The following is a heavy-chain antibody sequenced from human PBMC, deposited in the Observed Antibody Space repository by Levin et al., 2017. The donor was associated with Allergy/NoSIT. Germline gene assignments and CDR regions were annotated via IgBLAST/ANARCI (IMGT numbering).Heavy chain of an antibody. D-gene: IGHD2-15*01. V-gene: IGHV1-69*13. J-gene: IGHJ4*02. CDR3: ASPYSVFCSGGSCYPLGY. CDR2: IIPIFGTA. CDR1: GGTFSSYA. Sequence: ASVKVSCKASGGTFSSYAISWVRQAPGQGLEWMGGIIPIFGTANYAQKFQGRVTITADESTSTAYMELSSLRSEDTAVYYCASPYSVFCSGGSCYPLGYWGQGTLVTVSS.